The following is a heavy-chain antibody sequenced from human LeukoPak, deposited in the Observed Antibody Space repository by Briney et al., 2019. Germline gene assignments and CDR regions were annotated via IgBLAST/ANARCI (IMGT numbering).Heavy chain of an antibody. CDR3: ARERWLHLEDY. D-gene: IGHD5-24*01. CDR1: GGSISSGSYY. V-gene: IGHV4-61*02. J-gene: IGHJ4*02. Sequence: SETLSLTCTVSGGSISSGSYYWSWLRQPAGTGLEWIGRIYTSGSTNYNPSLKSRVTISVDTSKNQFSLKLSSVTAADTAVYYCARERWLHLEDYWGQGTLVTVSS. CDR2: IYTSGST.